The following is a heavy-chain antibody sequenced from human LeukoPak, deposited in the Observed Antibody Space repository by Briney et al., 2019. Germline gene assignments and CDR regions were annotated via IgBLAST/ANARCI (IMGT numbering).Heavy chain of an antibody. CDR2: TYYLSKWYN. CDR3: ASGYGFAFTY. V-gene: IGHV6-1*01. CDR1: GDSVSSNRVA. Sequence: SQTLSLTCVISGDSVSSNRVAWNWIRQSPSRGLDWLGRTYYLSKWYNYYAVSVKSRITINPDTSKNQFSLQLNSVTPEDTAVYYCASGYGFAFTYWGQGSLVTVSS. J-gene: IGHJ4*02. D-gene: IGHD1-1*01.